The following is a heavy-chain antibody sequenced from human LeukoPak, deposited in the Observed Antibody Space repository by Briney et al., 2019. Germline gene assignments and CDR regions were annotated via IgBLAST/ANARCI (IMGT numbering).Heavy chain of an antibody. Sequence: PSETLSLTCTVSGGSISSYYWSWIRQPPGKGLEWIGYIYYSGSTNYNPSLKSRVTISVDTSKNQFSLKLSSVTAADTAVYYCARALQYSSVDYWGQGTLVTVSS. J-gene: IGHJ4*02. CDR1: GGSISSYY. CDR3: ARALQYSSVDY. D-gene: IGHD6-19*01. CDR2: IYYSGST. V-gene: IGHV4-59*08.